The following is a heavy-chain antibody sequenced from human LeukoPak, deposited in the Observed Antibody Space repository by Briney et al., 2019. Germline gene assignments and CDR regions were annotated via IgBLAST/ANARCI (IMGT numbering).Heavy chain of an antibody. D-gene: IGHD3-16*02. CDR2: ISAYNGNT. CDR1: GYTFTSYG. CDR3: AMITFGGVIQNLHY. V-gene: IGHV1-18*01. J-gene: IGHJ4*02. Sequence: ASVKVSCKASGYTFTSYGISWVRQAPGQGLEWMGWISAYNGNTNYAQKLQGRVTITADKSTSTAYMELSSLRSEDTAVYYCAMITFGGVIQNLHYWGQGTLVTVSS.